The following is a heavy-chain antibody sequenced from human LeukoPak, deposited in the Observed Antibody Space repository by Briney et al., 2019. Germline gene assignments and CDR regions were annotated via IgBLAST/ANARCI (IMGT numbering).Heavy chain of an antibody. CDR3: ANMGLTDAFDI. CDR1: GFTFSSYG. J-gene: IGHJ3*02. D-gene: IGHD3-9*01. CDR2: ISYDGSNK. V-gene: IGHV3-30*18. Sequence: PGGSPRLSCAASGFTFSSYGMHWVRQAPGKGLEWVAVISYDGSNKYYADSVKGRFTISRDNSKNTLYLQMNSLRAEDTAVYYCANMGLTDAFDIWGQGTMVTVSS.